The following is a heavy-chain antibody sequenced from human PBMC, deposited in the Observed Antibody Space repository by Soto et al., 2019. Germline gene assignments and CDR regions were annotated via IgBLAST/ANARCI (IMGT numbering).Heavy chain of an antibody. Sequence: VSVKVSCKASGYTFTSYYMHWVRQAPGQGLEWMGIINPSGGSTSYAQKFQGRVTMTRDTSTSTVYMELSSLRSEDTAVYYCARDRGDYERENYFDYWGQGTLVTVSS. CDR1: GYTFTSYY. CDR3: ARDRGDYERENYFDY. CDR2: INPSGGST. D-gene: IGHD4-17*01. V-gene: IGHV1-46*03. J-gene: IGHJ4*02.